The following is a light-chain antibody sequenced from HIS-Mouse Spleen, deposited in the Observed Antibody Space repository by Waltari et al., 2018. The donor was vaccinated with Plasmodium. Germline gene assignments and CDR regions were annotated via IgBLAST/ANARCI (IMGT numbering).Light chain of an antibody. J-gene: IGKJ3*01. CDR2: GAS. CDR1: QSVSSN. Sequence: EIVMTQSPATLSVSPGERATLSCRASQSVSSNVAWYQQKPGQATRLLIDGASTRATGIPARCSGSGSGTEFTLTISSLQSEDFAVYYCQQYNNWSFNFGPGTKVDIK. V-gene: IGKV3-15*01. CDR3: QQYNNWSFN.